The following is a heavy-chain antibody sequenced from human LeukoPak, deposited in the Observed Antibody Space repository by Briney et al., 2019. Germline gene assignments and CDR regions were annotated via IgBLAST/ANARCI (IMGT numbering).Heavy chain of an antibody. CDR2: ISYDGSNK. J-gene: IGHJ4*02. D-gene: IGHD1-26*01. CDR1: GFTFSSYG. Sequence: GRSLRLSCAASGFTFSSYGMHWVRQAPVKGLEWVAVISYDGSNKYYADSVKGRFTISRDNSKNTLYLQMNSLRAEDTAVYYCAKEGELLSFDYWGQGTLVTVSS. V-gene: IGHV3-30*18. CDR3: AKEGELLSFDY.